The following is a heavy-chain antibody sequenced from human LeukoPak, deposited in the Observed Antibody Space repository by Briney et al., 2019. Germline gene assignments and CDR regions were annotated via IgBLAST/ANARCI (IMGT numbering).Heavy chain of an antibody. V-gene: IGHV1-2*02. D-gene: IGHD2-21*01. CDR2: ITHKSGAT. Sequence: ASVKVSCKASGYTFTDYYIHWVRQAPGEEFEWMGWITHKSGATKFAQKFQGRVTLTRDTSTRTVYMELSNLISDDTATYYCVSWAGGNSDVASFDYWGQGTLVTVSS. CDR1: GYTFTDYY. CDR3: VSWAGGNSDVASFDY. J-gene: IGHJ4*02.